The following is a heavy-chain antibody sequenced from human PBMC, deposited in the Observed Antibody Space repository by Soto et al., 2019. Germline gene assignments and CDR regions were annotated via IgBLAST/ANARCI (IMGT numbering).Heavy chain of an antibody. Sequence: SVKVSCKASGGTFSSYAISWVRQAPGQGLEWMGGIIPIFGTANYAQKFQGRVTITADESTSTAYMELSSLRSEDTAVYYCARETGYCISTSCPDPWGQGTLVTVSS. CDR3: ARETGYCISTSCPDP. CDR2: IIPIFGTA. V-gene: IGHV1-69*13. D-gene: IGHD2-2*01. CDR1: GGTFSSYA. J-gene: IGHJ5*02.